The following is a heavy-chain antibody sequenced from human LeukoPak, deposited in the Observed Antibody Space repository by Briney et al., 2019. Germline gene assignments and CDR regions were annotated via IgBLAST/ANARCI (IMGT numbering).Heavy chain of an antibody. Sequence: GGSLRLSCAASGFSFSSHGMHWVRQAPGKGLEWVALIWNDVNKKYYTDSVKGRFTISGDKSNNTMFLQMNSLRAEDTAVYYCARVPPRGVFAADYYHGMDVWGQGTTVTVSS. D-gene: IGHD3-16*01. V-gene: IGHV3-33*01. CDR1: GFSFSSHG. CDR2: IWNDVNKK. J-gene: IGHJ6*02. CDR3: ARVPPRGVFAADYYHGMDV.